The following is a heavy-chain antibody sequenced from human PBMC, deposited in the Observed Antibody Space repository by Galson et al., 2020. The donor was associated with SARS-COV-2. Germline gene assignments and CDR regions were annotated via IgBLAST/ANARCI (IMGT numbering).Heavy chain of an antibody. CDR1: GFTFSSYS. D-gene: IGHD3-10*01. V-gene: IGHV3-48*02. CDR3: ARDLGGYFDY. J-gene: IGHJ4*03. Sequence: TGGSLRLSCAASGFTFSSYSMNWVRQAPGKGLEWVSYISSSSTIYYADTVKGRFTISRDNAKNSLYLQMNSLRDEDTAVYYCARDLGGYFDYWGQGTLVTVSS. CDR2: ISSSSTI.